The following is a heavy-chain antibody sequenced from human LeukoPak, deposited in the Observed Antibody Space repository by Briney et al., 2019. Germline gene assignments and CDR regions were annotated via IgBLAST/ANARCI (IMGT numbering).Heavy chain of an antibody. CDR1: GGSISSYY. CDR3: ARVLGQKFWSGFDWPTSYYYYGMDV. Sequence: PSETLSLTCTVSGGSISSYYWSWIRQPPGKGLEWIGYIYYSGSTNYNPSLKSRVTISVDTSKNQFSLKLSSVTAADTAVYYCARVLGQKFWSGFDWPTSYYYYGMDVWGQGTTVTVSS. V-gene: IGHV4-59*01. J-gene: IGHJ6*02. D-gene: IGHD3-3*01. CDR2: IYYSGST.